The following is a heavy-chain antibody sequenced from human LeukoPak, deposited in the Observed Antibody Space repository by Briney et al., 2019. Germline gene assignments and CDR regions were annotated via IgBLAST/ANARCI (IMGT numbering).Heavy chain of an antibody. J-gene: IGHJ6*02. Sequence: GGSLRLSCAASGFTVSSNYMSWVRQAPGKGLEWVSVIYSGGSTHYADSVKGRITISRDNSKNTLYLQMNSLRAEDTAVYYCAREDYGRSRYYYGMDVWGQGTTVTVSS. CDR1: GFTVSSNY. V-gene: IGHV3-66*01. CDR3: AREDYGRSRYYYGMDV. CDR2: IYSGGST. D-gene: IGHD4-17*01.